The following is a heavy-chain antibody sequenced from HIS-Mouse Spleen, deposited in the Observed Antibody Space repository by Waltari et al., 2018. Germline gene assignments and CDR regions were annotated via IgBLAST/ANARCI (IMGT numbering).Heavy chain of an antibody. CDR1: GFTVSSNS. Sequence: EVQLVESGGGLVQPGGSLRLSCAASGFTVSSNSLRWVRQAPGKGLEWVSVIYSGGSTYYADSVKGRFTISRDNSKNTLYLQMNSLRAEDTAVYYCARDRSGSYYFDYWGQGTLVTVSS. V-gene: IGHV3-66*01. CDR3: ARDRSGSYYFDY. D-gene: IGHD1-26*01. J-gene: IGHJ4*02. CDR2: IYSGGST.